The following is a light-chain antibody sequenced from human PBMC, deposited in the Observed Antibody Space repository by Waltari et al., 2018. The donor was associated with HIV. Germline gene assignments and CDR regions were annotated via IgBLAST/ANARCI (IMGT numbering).Light chain of an antibody. CDR3: QHLNVYPRCT. V-gene: IGKV1-9*01. Sequence: DIQLTQSPSFLSASVGDRVTITCRASQDISSDLAWYQQKPGKAPEVLIYAASSLQSGVPSRFSGSGSGTEFTLTINSLQPEDFATYYSQHLNVYPRCTFGQGTKLEIK. CDR2: AAS. CDR1: QDISSD. J-gene: IGKJ2*02.